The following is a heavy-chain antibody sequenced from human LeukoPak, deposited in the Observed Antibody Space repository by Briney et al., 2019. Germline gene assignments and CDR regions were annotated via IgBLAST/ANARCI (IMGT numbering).Heavy chain of an antibody. Sequence: GGSLRLSSAYSGFTFRNHGMHWVRQAPGRGLEWVAVASTDEINQWYADSVKGRFIISRDNSRNTVILEMNTLRTEDTAVYFCAAFITTKLDYWGQGILVTVSS. CDR2: ASTDEINQ. CDR1: GFTFRNHG. D-gene: IGHD3-22*01. CDR3: AAFITTKLDY. V-gene: IGHV3-30*03. J-gene: IGHJ4*02.